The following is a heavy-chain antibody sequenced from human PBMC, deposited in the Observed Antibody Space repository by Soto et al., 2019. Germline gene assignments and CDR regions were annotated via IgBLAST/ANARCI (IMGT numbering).Heavy chain of an antibody. CDR3: ARAHRWAARPLYYYGMDV. CDR1: GGTFSSYA. J-gene: IGHJ6*02. D-gene: IGHD6-6*01. CDR2: IIPMFGTA. Sequence: KKPPASVKVSCKASGGTFSSYAMNWVRQAPGQGLEWMGGIIPMFGTADYAQKFQARVTITADESTSTAYMELSSLRSEDTAVYYCARAHRWAARPLYYYGMDVWGQGTTVTVSS. V-gene: IGHV1-69*13.